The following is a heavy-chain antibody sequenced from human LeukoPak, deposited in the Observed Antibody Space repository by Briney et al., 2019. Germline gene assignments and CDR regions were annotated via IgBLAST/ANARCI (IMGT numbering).Heavy chain of an antibody. CDR1: GFTFSSYS. Sequence: GGSLRLSCAASGFTFSSYSMNWVRQAPGKGLEWVSYISSSSSTIYYADSVKGRFTISRDNAKNSLYLQMNSLRAEDTAVYYCARQARYYDSSGYSPWGQGTLVTVSS. D-gene: IGHD3-22*01. CDR3: ARQARYYDSSGYSP. V-gene: IGHV3-48*01. J-gene: IGHJ5*02. CDR2: ISSSSSTI.